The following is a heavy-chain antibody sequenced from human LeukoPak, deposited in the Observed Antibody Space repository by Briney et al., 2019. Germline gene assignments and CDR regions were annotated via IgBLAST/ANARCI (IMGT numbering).Heavy chain of an antibody. J-gene: IGHJ4*02. D-gene: IGHD1-1*01. CDR3: AREEREQLELNGYFDY. CDR1: GGSISSYY. CDR2: IYTSGST. V-gene: IGHV4-4*07. Sequence: SETLSLTCTVSGGSISSYYWSWIRQPAGKGLEWIGRIYTSGSTNYNPSLKSRVTMSVDTSKNQFSLKLSSVTAADTAVYYCAREEREQLELNGYFDYWGQGTLVTVSS.